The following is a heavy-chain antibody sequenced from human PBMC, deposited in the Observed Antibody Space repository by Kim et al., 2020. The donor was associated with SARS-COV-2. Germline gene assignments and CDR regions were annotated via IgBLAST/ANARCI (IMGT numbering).Heavy chain of an antibody. CDR3: ARGSTDYSNYYYYYMDV. Sequence: SETLSLTCAVYGGSFSGYYWSWIRQPPGKGLEWIGEINHSGSTNYNPSLKSRVTISVDTSKNQFSLKLSSVTAADTAVYYCARGSTDYSNYYYYYMDVWGKGPPVTAS. D-gene: IGHD4-4*01. V-gene: IGHV4-34*01. CDR1: GGSFSGYY. J-gene: IGHJ6*03. CDR2: INHSGST.